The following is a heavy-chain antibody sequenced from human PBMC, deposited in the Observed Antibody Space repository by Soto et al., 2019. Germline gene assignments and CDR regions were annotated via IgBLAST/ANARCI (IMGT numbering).Heavy chain of an antibody. V-gene: IGHV4-39*02. CDR2: IYYSGST. D-gene: IGHD5-18*01. J-gene: IGHJ5*02. CDR3: ARDPGYSYGNT. Sequence: SETLSLTCTVSGGSISGSSYYWGWIRQPPGKGLEWIGSIYYSGSTYYNPSLKSRVTISVDTSKNQFSLKLSSVTAADTAVYYCARDPGYSYGNTWGQGTLVTVSS. CDR1: GGSISGSSYY.